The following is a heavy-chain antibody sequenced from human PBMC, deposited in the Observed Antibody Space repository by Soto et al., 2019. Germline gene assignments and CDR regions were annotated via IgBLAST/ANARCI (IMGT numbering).Heavy chain of an antibody. Sequence: GGSLRLSFSASGFLVSSYYMNWVRPAPGKGLEWVSIIYSGGSSYYADSVKGRFTFSRDNSKNTLYLQMSSLRVEDTAVYYCASAGGYDSYYMDVWGKGTTVTVSS. D-gene: IGHD3-16*01. CDR3: ASAGGYDSYYMDV. J-gene: IGHJ6*03. V-gene: IGHV3-66*01. CDR1: GFLVSSYY. CDR2: IYSGGSS.